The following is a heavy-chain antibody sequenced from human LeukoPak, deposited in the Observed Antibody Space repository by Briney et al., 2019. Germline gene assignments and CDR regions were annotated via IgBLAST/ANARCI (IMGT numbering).Heavy chain of an antibody. J-gene: IGHJ5*02. D-gene: IGHD2-2*01. CDR2: ISGSGGST. CDR1: GVTFSSYA. CDR3: AKGTVLAAIFGFEP. Sequence: GGSLRLSCAASGVTFSSYAMSWVRQAPWKGLGWVSAISGSGGSTYYADSVKGRFTISRDNSKNTLYLQMNSLRAEDTAVYYCAKGTVLAAIFGFEPGGQGTLVTVSS. V-gene: IGHV3-23*01.